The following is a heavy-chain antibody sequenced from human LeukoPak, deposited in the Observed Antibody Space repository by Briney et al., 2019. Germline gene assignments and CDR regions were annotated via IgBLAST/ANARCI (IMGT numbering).Heavy chain of an antibody. D-gene: IGHD6-19*01. V-gene: IGHV1-2*02. CDR1: GYTFTGYY. J-gene: IGHJ4*02. CDR3: ARALTYFAVAGSSGDY. CDR2: INPNSGGT. Sequence: ASVKVSCKASGYTFTGYYMHWVRQAPGQGLEWMGWINPNSGGTNYAQKFQGRVTMTRDTSIGTAYMELSRLRSDDTAVYYCARALTYFAVAGSSGDYWGQGTLVTVSS.